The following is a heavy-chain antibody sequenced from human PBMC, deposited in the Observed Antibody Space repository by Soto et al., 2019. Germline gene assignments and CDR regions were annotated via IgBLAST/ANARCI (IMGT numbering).Heavy chain of an antibody. V-gene: IGHV1-69*13. CDR3: ARDITMVRGVRYYYYYYGMDV. D-gene: IGHD3-10*01. CDR1: GGTFSSYA. Sequence: AVQVSGKGSGGTFSSYAISWVRQAPGQGLECMGGIIPIFGTANYAQKFQGRVTITADESTSTAYMELSSLRSEDTAVYYCARDITMVRGVRYYYYYYGMDVWGQGTTVTVSS. CDR2: IIPIFGTA. J-gene: IGHJ6*02.